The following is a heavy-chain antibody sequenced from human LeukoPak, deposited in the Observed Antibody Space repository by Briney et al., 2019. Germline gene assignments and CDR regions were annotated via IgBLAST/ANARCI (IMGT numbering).Heavy chain of an antibody. J-gene: IGHJ2*01. V-gene: IGHV3-74*01. CDR1: GFTFSSYW. CDR3: ARAKPADFDL. Sequence: GGSLRLSCAASGFTFSSYWMHWVRQAPGKGLVWVSRINSDGSSTSYADAVKGRFTLSRDNAKNTVYLQMNNLRAEDTAVYHCARAKPADFDLWGRGTLVTASS. CDR2: INSDGSST.